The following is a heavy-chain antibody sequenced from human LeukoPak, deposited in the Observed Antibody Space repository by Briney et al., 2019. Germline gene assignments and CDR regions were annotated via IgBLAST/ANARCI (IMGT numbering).Heavy chain of an antibody. CDR2: INHSGST. D-gene: IGHD3-16*02. V-gene: IGHV4-34*01. J-gene: IGHJ4*02. CDR1: GGFFSGYY. CDR3: ARGRGFYDYVWGSYRFSKTNFDY. Sequence: SETLSLTCAVYGGFFSGYYWSWIRQPPGKGLEWIGEINHSGSTSYNPSLKSRVTISVDTSKNQFSLKLSSVTAADTAVYYCARGRGFYDYVWGSYRFSKTNFDYWGQGTLVTVSS.